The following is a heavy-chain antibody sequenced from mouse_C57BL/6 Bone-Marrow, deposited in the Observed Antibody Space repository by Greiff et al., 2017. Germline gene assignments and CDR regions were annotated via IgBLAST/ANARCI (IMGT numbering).Heavy chain of an antibody. CDR2: IYPRSGNT. J-gene: IGHJ2*01. V-gene: IGHV1-81*01. D-gene: IGHD1-1*01. CDR3: ARHDGNYLDY. CDR1: GYTFTSYG. Sequence: VKVVESGAELARPGASVKLSCKASGYTFTSYGIRWVKQRPGQGLEWIGEIYPRSGNTYYNEKFKGKATLTADKSSSTAYMELRSLTSEDAAVYFCARHDGNYLDYWGQGTTLTVSS.